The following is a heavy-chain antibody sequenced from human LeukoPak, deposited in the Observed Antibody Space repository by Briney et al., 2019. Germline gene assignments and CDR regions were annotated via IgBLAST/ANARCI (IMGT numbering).Heavy chain of an antibody. J-gene: IGHJ4*02. CDR1: GWSFSCYY. V-gene: IGHV4-34*01. CDR2: INHSGST. D-gene: IGHD6-19*01. CDR3: ARATRAGYSSGWYYFDY. Sequence: SETLSLTCAVYGWSFSCYYWNWIRQPPGKGLEWMGEINHSGSTNYNPSLKSRVTISVDTSKDQFSLKLSSVTAPDTAVYYCARATRAGYSSGWYYFDYWGQGTLVTVSS.